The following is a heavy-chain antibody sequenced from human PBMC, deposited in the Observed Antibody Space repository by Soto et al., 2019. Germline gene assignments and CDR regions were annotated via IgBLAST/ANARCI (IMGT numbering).Heavy chain of an antibody. V-gene: IGHV1-18*04. D-gene: IGHD6-13*01. Sequence: QVQLVQSGAEVKKPGASVKVCCKASGYTFTSYGISWVRQAPGQGLEWMGWISAYNGNTNYAQKLQGRVTMTTDTSTSTAYMELRSLRSDDTAVYYCARDPTGGWQQLSWFDPWGQGTLVTVSS. J-gene: IGHJ5*02. CDR1: GYTFTSYG. CDR2: ISAYNGNT. CDR3: ARDPTGGWQQLSWFDP.